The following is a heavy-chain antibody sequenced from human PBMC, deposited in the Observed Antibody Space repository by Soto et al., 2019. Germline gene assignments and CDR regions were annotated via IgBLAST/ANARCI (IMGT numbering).Heavy chain of an antibody. CDR1: RGSFSGYS. D-gene: IGHD5-12*01. J-gene: IGHJ6*03. CDR2: INLSGST. CDR3: AGGFPVDSYYSYIDV. V-gene: IGHV4-34*01. Sequence: QVQLQQWGAGLLKPSETLSLTCAVSRGSFSGYSWNWIRQPPGKGLEWIGEINLSGSTNYNPSLKTRVTISGGTSKNQFSPGLSSVTAPDTAVYYCAGGFPVDSYYSYIDVWGKGTTVTVSS.